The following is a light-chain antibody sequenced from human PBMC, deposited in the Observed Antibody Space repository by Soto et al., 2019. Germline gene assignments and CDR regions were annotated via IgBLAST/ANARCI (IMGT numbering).Light chain of an antibody. CDR2: EVS. J-gene: IGLJ1*01. CDR3: CSYAGSSTHYV. CDR1: SSDVGSYNL. V-gene: IGLV2-23*02. Sequence: QSVLTQPASVSGSPGQSITISCTGTSSDVGSYNLVSWYQQHPGKAPKLMIYEVSKRPSGVSNRFSGSKSGNTASLTISGLQAEDEADYYCCSYAGSSTHYVFGTGNKVTVL.